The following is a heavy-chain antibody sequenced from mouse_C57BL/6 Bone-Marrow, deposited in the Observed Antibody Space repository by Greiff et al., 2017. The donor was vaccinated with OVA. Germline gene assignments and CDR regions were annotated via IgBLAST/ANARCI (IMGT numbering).Heavy chain of an antibody. CDR1: GYSITSGYY. V-gene: IGHV3-6*01. D-gene: IGHD1-1*01. Sequence: EVQLVESGPGLVKPSQSLSLTCSVTGYSITSGYYWNWIRQFPGNKLEWMGYISYDGSNNYNPSLKNRISITRDTSKNQFFLKLNSVTTEDTATYYCARDPTVVAGDWYFDVWGTGTTVTVSS. J-gene: IGHJ1*03. CDR2: ISYDGSN. CDR3: ARDPTVVAGDWYFDV.